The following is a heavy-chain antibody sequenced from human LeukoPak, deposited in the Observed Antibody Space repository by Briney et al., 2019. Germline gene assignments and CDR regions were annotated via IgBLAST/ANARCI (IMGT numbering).Heavy chain of an antibody. CDR2: IYSGGTT. J-gene: IGHJ4*02. CDR3: ARVSSYGSGSYYHYYFDY. D-gene: IGHD3-10*01. V-gene: IGHV3-53*01. Sequence: PGGSLRLSCAASGFTVCSNHMSWLREAPGKGLKWVSVIYSGGTTSYADSVKGRFTISRDHSKNTLFLQLNGLRAEDTAVYYCARVSSYGSGSYYHYYFDYWGQGTLVTVSS. CDR1: GFTVCSNH.